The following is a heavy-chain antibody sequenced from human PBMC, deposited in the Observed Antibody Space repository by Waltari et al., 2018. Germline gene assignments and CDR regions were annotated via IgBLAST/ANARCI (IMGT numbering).Heavy chain of an antibody. D-gene: IGHD2-2*01. J-gene: IGHJ3*01. CDR2: TVPSLRLT. V-gene: IGHV1-69*04. CDR1: ADTFNMYA. Sequence: QVQVVQSGTEVKKPGSSVRVPCKVSADTFNMYALSWVRQAAGQGLEWMGKTVPSLRLTNFSQKFRDRVTLTATTSTSTACMDLTDLTSECTGVYYCALSPRQLLAFDCWGQGTMVTVSS. CDR3: ALSPRQLLAFDC.